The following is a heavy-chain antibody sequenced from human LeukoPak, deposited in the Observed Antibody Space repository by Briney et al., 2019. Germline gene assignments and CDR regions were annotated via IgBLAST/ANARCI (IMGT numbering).Heavy chain of an antibody. Sequence: PSETLSLTCTVSGGSIRSTSYCWGWIREPPGQGLEWSGSIYYSGSTYYNPSLEIRVTVSVDTSQNQSSLTLTSVTAADTAVYSCARHVHTQISWGKGTLVIVSS. CDR3: ARHVHTQIS. D-gene: IGHD3-3*02. J-gene: IGHJ4*02. CDR1: GGSIRSTSYC. V-gene: IGHV4-39*01. CDR2: IYYSGST.